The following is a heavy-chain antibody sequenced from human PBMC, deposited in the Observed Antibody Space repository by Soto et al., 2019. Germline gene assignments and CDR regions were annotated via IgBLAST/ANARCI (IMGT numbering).Heavy chain of an antibody. CDR3: ASDLVGASDYYGVDV. V-gene: IGHV3-33*01. Sequence: GGSLRLSCAASGFTFSNYCMHWVRQAPCKGLEWVAIIWHDGNNKYYADSVRGRFIISRDNSKNRLYLQMNRLRAEDTAVYYCASDLVGASDYYGVDVWGQRTPVAVSS. CDR2: IWHDGNNK. J-gene: IGHJ6*02. CDR1: GFTFSNYC. D-gene: IGHD1-26*01.